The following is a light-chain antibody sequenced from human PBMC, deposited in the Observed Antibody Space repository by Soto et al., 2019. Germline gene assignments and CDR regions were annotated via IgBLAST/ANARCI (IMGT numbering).Light chain of an antibody. CDR3: QQSYTIPYT. Sequence: DIQMTQSPSSLPASVGDRVTLTCRASQSISTYLNWYQQKPGKAPTLLIYAASSLQSGVPSRLSGSGSGTDFTLTISSLQPEDFATYYCQQSYTIPYTFGQGTKLEIK. CDR2: AAS. CDR1: QSISTY. V-gene: IGKV1-39*01. J-gene: IGKJ2*01.